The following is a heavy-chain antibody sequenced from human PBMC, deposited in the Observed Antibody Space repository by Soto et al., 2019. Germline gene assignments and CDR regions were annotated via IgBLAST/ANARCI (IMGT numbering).Heavy chain of an antibody. J-gene: IGHJ4*02. CDR3: ARRPRYSNYVDY. CDR2: IYWNDDK. V-gene: IGHV2-5*01. CDR1: GFSLSTSGVG. Sequence: QITLKESGPTLVKPTQTLTLTCTFSGFSLSTSGVGVGWIRQPPGKALEWLALIYWNDDKGYSPSLKSRLTIAKATSKNHVVLNITIMDPVDTATYFCARRPRYSNYVDYWGQGTLVTISS. D-gene: IGHD4-4*01.